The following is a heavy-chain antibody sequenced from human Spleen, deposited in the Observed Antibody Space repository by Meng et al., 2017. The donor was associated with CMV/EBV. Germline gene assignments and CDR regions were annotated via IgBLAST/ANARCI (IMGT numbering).Heavy chain of an antibody. D-gene: IGHD6-13*01. V-gene: IGHV1-18*01. J-gene: IGHJ6*02. Sequence: ASVKVSCKASGGIFSSYTFSWVRQAPGQGLEWMGRISGYNGNTKCAQKFQGRVTMTTDTSTSTASMDLRSLRSDATAVFYCARVRVSSWGSSSWYGGMDVWGQGTTVTVSS. CDR1: GGIFSSYT. CDR2: ISGYNGNT. CDR3: ARVRVSSWGSSSWYGGMDV.